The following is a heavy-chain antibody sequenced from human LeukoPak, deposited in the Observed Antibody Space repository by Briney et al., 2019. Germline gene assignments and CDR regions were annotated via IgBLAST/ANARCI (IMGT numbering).Heavy chain of an antibody. CDR3: ATSRYSGYDSDY. V-gene: IGHV3-21*01. CDR2: ISSSSSYI. Sequence: GSLRLSCAASGFTFSTYGMHWVRQAPGKGLEWVSSISSSSSYIYYADSVKGRFTISRDNAKNSLYLQMNSLRAEDTAVYYCATSRYSGYDSDYWGQGTLVTVSS. J-gene: IGHJ4*02. D-gene: IGHD5-12*01. CDR1: GFTFSTYG.